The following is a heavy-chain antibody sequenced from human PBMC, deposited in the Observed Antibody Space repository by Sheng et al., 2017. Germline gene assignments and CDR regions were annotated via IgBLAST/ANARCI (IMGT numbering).Heavy chain of an antibody. D-gene: IGHD5-18*01. CDR2: ISTSGRTT. Sequence: EVQLVESGGGLEQPGGSLRLSCAASGFIFSNYEMNWVRQAPGKGLEWISYISTSGRTTYYADSVKGRSTISRDNAKNSLYLQMNSLRAEDTSVYYCARTYRGWSQAIDYWGQGTLVTVSS. V-gene: IGHV3-48*03. CDR3: ARTYRGWSQAIDY. CDR1: GFIFSNYE. J-gene: IGHJ4*02.